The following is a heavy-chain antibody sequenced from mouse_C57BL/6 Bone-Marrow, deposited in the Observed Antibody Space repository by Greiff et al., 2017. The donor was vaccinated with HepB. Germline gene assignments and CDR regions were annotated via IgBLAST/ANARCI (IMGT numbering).Heavy chain of an antibody. CDR3: ARHEGGYDGYQAWFAY. CDR2: FYPGSGSI. D-gene: IGHD2-3*01. Sequence: QVHVKQSGAELVKPGASVKLSCKASGYTFTEYTIHWVKQRSGQGLEWIGWFYPGSGSIKYNEKFKDKATLTADKSSSTVYMELSRLTSEDSAVYFCARHEGGYDGYQAWFAYWGQGTLVTVSA. J-gene: IGHJ3*01. CDR1: GYTFTEYT. V-gene: IGHV1-62-2*01.